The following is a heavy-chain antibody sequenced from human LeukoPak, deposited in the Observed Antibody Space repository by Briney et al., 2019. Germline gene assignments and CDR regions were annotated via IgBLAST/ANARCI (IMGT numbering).Heavy chain of an antibody. V-gene: IGHV4-34*01. J-gene: IGHJ4*02. D-gene: IGHD4-17*01. CDR1: GVSFDDYY. CDR3: TRMTTGHDY. CDR2: INHSGYT. Sequence: SETLSLTCAVSGVSFDDYYWSWVRQTPGKGLEWIGEINHSGYTNDSPSLKSRVTLSIDTSRKQFSLNLRSVTVADAGIYYCTRMTTGHDYWGQGTLVTVS.